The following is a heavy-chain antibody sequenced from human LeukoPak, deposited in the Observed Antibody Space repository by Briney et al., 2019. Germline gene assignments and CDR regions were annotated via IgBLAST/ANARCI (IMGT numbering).Heavy chain of an antibody. Sequence: TSETLSLTSTVSGGSISSYYWSWLRQPAGQGLEWIGGIYTSGSTNYNHSLKSRITMSVDTSKNQFSLKLSSVTAADTAVYYCARVGVLSIVVVSTSHYYYYMGVWGKGTTVTVSS. CDR2: IYTSGST. D-gene: IGHD3-22*01. J-gene: IGHJ6*03. CDR3: ARVGVLSIVVVSTSHYYYYMGV. V-gene: IGHV4-4*07. CDR1: GGSISSYY.